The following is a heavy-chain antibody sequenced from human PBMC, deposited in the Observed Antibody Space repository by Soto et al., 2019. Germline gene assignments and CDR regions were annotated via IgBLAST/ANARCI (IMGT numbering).Heavy chain of an antibody. Sequence: QMQLVQSGAEVKKPGASVKVSCEASGYRFSDYYLHWVRLAPGHGRQWMGWMNPKSGGTRYAQECEGRVTMTRDTSTRTAYLEVSRLTSDDTAVYYCARRPAGPGMDGWGQGNTVIVSS. CDR2: MNPKSGGT. J-gene: IGHJ6*02. CDR1: GYRFSDYY. CDR3: ARRPAGPGMDG. V-gene: IGHV1-2*02. D-gene: IGHD6-13*01.